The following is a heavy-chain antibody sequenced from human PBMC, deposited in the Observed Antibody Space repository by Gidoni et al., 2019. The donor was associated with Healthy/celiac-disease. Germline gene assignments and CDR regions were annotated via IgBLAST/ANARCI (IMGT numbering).Heavy chain of an antibody. CDR1: EYSFTSYW. CDR2: IYPGDSDT. D-gene: IGHD3-22*01. J-gene: IGHJ3*02. CDR3: ARSPYDSSGYYYLDAFDI. V-gene: IGHV5-51*03. Sequence: EVQLVQSGAEVKKPGQSLKIACKGSEYSFTSYWIGWVRQMPGKGLELMGIIYPGDSDTRYSPSFQGQVTMSADKSIRTAYLQWSSLKASDTAIYYCARSPYDSSGYYYLDAFDIWGQGTMVTVSS.